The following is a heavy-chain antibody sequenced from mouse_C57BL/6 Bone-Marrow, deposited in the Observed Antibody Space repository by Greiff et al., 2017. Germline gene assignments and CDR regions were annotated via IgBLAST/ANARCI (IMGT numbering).Heavy chain of an antibody. J-gene: IGHJ1*03. D-gene: IGHD1-1*02. CDR2: IYPRSGNT. V-gene: IGHV1-81*01. Sequence: VQGVESGAELARPGASVKLSCKASGYTFTSYGISWVKQRTGQGLEWIGEIYPRSGNTYYNEKFKGKATLTADKSSSTAYMELRSLTSEDSAVYFCAIWGDVWYFDVWCTGTTVTVSS. CDR1: GYTFTSYG. CDR3: AIWGDVWYFDV.